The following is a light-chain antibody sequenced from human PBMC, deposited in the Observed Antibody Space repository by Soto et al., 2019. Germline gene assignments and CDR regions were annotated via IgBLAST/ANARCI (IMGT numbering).Light chain of an antibody. J-gene: IGLJ2*01. CDR1: SGHSSYA. CDR3: QTWDTGIRV. Sequence: VLTQSPSASASLGASVKLTCTLSSGHSSYAIAWHQQQPEKGPRYLMKLNGDGSHDKGDGIPDRFSGSSSGAERYLTISSLQSEDEADYYCQTWDTGIRVFGGGTKLTVL. CDR2: LNGDGSH. V-gene: IGLV4-69*01.